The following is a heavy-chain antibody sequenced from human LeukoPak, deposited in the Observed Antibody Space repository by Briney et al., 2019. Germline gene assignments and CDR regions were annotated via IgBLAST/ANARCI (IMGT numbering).Heavy chain of an antibody. V-gene: IGHV1-8*01. J-gene: IGHJ4*02. D-gene: IGHD1-26*01. CDR3: TRGSLSGSSRDY. CDR2: MNPSTGDT. CDR1: GYTFTGYD. Sequence: ASVTVSCKASGYTFTGYDINWVRQALGQGLEWMGWMNPSTGDTGYAQKFQGRVTMTRNTSVDAAFMELSGLGSEDTAVYYCTRGSLSGSSRDYWGQGTLVTVSS.